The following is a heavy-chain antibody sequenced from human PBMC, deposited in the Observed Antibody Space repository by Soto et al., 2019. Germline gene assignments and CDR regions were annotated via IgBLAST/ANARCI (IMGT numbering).Heavy chain of an antibody. CDR1: GYTFTSYG. CDR2: ISAYNGNT. V-gene: IGHV1-18*04. CDR3: ARASAGGSSWYMITYYYYGMDV. D-gene: IGHD6-13*01. Sequence: ASVKVSCKASGYTFTSYGISWVRQAPGQGLEWMGWISAYNGNTNCAQKLQGRVTMTTDTSTSTAYMELRSLRSDDTAVYYCARASAGGSSWYMITYYYYGMDVWGQGTTVTVSS. J-gene: IGHJ6*02.